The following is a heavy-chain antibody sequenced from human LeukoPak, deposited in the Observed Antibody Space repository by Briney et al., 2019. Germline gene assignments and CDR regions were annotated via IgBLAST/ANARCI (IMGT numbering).Heavy chain of an antibody. V-gene: IGHV4-59*01. CDR3: AREGRWELRNAFDI. J-gene: IGHJ3*02. CDR2: IYYSGST. D-gene: IGHD1-26*01. Sequence: SETLSLTCAVYGGSFSGYYWSWIRQPPGKGLEWIGYIYYSGSTNYNPSLKSRVTISVDTSKNQFSLKLSSVTAADTAVYYCAREGRWELRNAFDIWGQGTMVTVSS. CDR1: GGSFSGYY.